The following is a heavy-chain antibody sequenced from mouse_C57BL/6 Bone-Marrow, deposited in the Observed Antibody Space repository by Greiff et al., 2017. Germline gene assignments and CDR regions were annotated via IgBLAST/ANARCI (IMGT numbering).Heavy chain of an antibody. CDR3: AIYYYVY. CDR2: IDPSASYN. D-gene: IGHD1-1*01. CDR1: GYTFTSYW. Sequence: QVQLQQPGAELVMPGASVKLSCKASGYTFTSYWMHWVKQRPGQGLEWIGEIDPSASYNNYNQKFKGKSTLTVDKSTITAYMQLSSLTSEDSAVYYCAIYYYVYWGQGTTLTVSS. V-gene: IGHV1-69*01. J-gene: IGHJ2*01.